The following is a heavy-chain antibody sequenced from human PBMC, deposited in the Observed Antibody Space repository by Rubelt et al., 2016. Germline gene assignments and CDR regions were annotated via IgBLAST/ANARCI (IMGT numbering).Heavy chain of an antibody. CDR3: ARESFTVVDGVYYYYGMDV. Sequence: GGSLRLSCAASEFIFSTYDMHWVRQTTGKRLEWVSSIGTAGDTHYADSVKGRVTISRENAKQSLYIQMNPLRPGDTAVYYCARESFTVVDGVYYYYGMDVWGQGTTVTVSS. CDR1: EFIFSTYD. J-gene: IGHJ6*02. CDR2: IGTAGDT. V-gene: IGHV3-13*01. D-gene: IGHD4-23*01.